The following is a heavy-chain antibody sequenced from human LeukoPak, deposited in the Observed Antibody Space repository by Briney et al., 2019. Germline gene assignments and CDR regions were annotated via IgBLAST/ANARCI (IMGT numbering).Heavy chain of an antibody. J-gene: IGHJ4*02. Sequence: PGGSLRLSCTVSGFTVSSNSMSWVRQAPGKGLEWVSFIYSDNTHYSDSVKGRFTISRDNSKNTLYLQMNSLRAEDTAVYYCASPGYSYDLYYFDYWGQGTLVTVSS. CDR2: IYSDNT. CDR1: GFTVSSNS. V-gene: IGHV3-66*03. CDR3: ASPGYSYDLYYFDY. D-gene: IGHD5-18*01.